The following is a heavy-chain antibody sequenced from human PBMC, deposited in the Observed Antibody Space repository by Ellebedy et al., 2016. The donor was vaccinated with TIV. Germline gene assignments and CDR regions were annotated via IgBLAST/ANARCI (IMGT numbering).Heavy chain of an antibody. CDR2: IFHTGST. CDR1: GYSITRGYF. CDR3: AREMTTDALDI. D-gene: IGHD1-14*01. J-gene: IGHJ3*02. V-gene: IGHV4-38-2*02. Sequence: SQTLSLTCDFSGYSITRGYFWSWIRQPPGKGLEWIGNIFHTGSTYFNPSLKSRVTISVDTSKNQISLQVNSVTAADAALYYCAREMTTDALDIWGQGTLVTVSS.